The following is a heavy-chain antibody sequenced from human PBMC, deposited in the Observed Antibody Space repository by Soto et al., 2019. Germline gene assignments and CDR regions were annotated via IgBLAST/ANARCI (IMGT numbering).Heavy chain of an antibody. CDR1: GFTFGDYA. CDR3: TRRDSGSYSGYFDY. D-gene: IGHD1-26*01. Sequence: PGGSLRLSCTASGFTFGDYAMRWFRQAPGKGLEWVGFIRSKAYGGTTEYAASVKGRFTISRDDSKSIAYLQMNSLKTEDTAVYYCTRRDSGSYSGYFDYWGQGTLVTVSS. V-gene: IGHV3-49*03. J-gene: IGHJ4*02. CDR2: IRSKAYGGTT.